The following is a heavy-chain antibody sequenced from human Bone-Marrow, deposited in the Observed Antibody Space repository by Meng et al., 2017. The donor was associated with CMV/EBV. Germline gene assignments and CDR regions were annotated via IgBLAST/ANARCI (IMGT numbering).Heavy chain of an antibody. Sequence: GESLKISCAASGFTFDDYGMSWVRQAPGKGLEWVSGINWNGGSTGYADSVKGRFTISRDNAKNSLYLQMNSLRAEDTALYYCARGEGTLAVAGITPRGLWGQGTMVTVSS. J-gene: IGHJ3*01. CDR3: ARGEGTLAVAGITPRGL. V-gene: IGHV3-20*04. D-gene: IGHD6-19*01. CDR1: GFTFDDYG. CDR2: INWNGGST.